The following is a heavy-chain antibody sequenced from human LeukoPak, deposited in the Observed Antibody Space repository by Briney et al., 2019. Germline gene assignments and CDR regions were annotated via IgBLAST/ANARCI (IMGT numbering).Heavy chain of an antibody. D-gene: IGHD3-22*01. J-gene: IGHJ6*02. CDR2: IKQDGSEK. Sequence: QPGGSLRLSCAASGFTFSNYWMTWVRQAPGKGLEWVANIKQDGSEKYYVDSVKGRFTISIDNAKNSLYLQMNSLRAEDTAVYYCARSETTYYYDSSVYFYYYYGMDVWGQGTTVTVSS. CDR3: ARSETTYYYDSSVYFYYYYGMDV. CDR1: GFTFSNYW. V-gene: IGHV3-7*01.